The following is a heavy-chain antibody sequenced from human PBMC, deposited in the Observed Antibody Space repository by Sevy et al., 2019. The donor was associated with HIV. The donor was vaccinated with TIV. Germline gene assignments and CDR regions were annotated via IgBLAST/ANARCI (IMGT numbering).Heavy chain of an antibody. CDR3: ARDQKGGYCSGGSCYSGFVGY. Sequence: GGSLRLSCAASRFTFSSYGMHWVRQAPGKGLEWVAVISYDGSNKYYADSVKGRFTISRDNSKNTLCLQMNSLRAEDTAVYYCARDQKGGYCSGGSCYSGFVGYWGQGTLVTVSS. D-gene: IGHD2-15*01. V-gene: IGHV3-33*01. CDR2: ISYDGSNK. J-gene: IGHJ4*02. CDR1: RFTFSSYG.